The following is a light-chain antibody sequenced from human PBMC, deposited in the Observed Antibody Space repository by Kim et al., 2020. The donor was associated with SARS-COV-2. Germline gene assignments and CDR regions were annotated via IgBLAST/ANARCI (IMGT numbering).Light chain of an antibody. CDR1: QSVSSW. CDR2: DAS. CDR3: QQYNNYSPPYT. V-gene: IGKV1-5*01. J-gene: IGKJ2*01. Sequence: DIQMTQSPSTLSASVGDRVIITCRASQSVSSWLAWYQQKPGKAPKLLIYDASSLESGVPSRFSGSGSGTEFTLTISSLQPDDFATYFCQQYNNYSPPYTFGQGTKVDIK.